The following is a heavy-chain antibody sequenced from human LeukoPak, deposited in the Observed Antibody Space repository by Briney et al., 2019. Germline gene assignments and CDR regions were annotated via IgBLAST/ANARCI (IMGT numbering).Heavy chain of an antibody. CDR2: IYYSGST. Sequence: PSETLSPTCAVSGGSISSTSYYRAWIRQPPGKGLEWIGTIYYSGSTYHNPSLKSRVTLSVDTSRNQFSLRLSSVDAADTAVYYCAKAGVRYFDSSGLYAFDFWGQGTTVTVSS. J-gene: IGHJ3*01. V-gene: IGHV4-39*01. CDR3: AKAGVRYFDSSGLYAFDF. D-gene: IGHD3-22*01. CDR1: GGSISSTSYY.